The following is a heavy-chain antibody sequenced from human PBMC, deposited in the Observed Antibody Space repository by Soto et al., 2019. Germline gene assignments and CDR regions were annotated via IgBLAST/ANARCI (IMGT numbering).Heavy chain of an antibody. CDR1: GGSISSGGYS. D-gene: IGHD3-10*01. V-gene: IGHV4-30-2*01. Sequence: SETLSLTCVVSGGSISSGGYSWGWIRQPPGKGLEWIGYIYHSGSTYYNPSLKSRVTISVDTSKNQFSLKLSSVTAADTAVYYCAALIWFGTWYYYGMDVWGQGTTVS. J-gene: IGHJ6*02. CDR3: AALIWFGTWYYYGMDV. CDR2: IYHSGST.